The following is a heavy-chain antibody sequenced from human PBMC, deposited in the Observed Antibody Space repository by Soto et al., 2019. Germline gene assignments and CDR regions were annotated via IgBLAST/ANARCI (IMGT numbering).Heavy chain of an antibody. CDR2: IKQDGSEK. V-gene: IGHV3-7*01. D-gene: IGHD5-12*01. Sequence: SCAASGFTFRSYWRSWVRQAPGKGLEWVANIKQDGSEKYYVDSVKGRFTISRDNAKNSLYLQMNSLRAEDTAVYYCARGDGYNSIGYYFDYWGQGTLVTVSS. CDR3: ARGDGYNSIGYYFDY. J-gene: IGHJ4*02. CDR1: GFTFRSYW.